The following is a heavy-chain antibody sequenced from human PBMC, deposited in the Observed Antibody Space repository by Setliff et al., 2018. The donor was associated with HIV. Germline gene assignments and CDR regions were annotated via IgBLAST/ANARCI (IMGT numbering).Heavy chain of an antibody. V-gene: IGHV3-7*03. J-gene: IGHJ3*02. CDR1: EFTFSEYW. D-gene: IGHD6-6*01. Sequence: GGSLRLSCAASEFTFSEYWMTWVRQAPGKGLEWLANIKQDESEIYYVDSVRGRFTVSRDKARNSLYLQMNSLRAEDTAIYYCARIYRSSWPFDACDIWGQGTMVTVSS. CDR2: IKQDESEI. CDR3: ARIYRSSWPFDACDI.